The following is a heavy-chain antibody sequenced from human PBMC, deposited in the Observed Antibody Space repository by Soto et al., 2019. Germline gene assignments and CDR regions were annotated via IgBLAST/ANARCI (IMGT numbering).Heavy chain of an antibody. Sequence: GASVKVSCKASGYTFTSYGISWVRQAPGQGLEWMGWISAYNGNTNYAQKFQGRVTMTRNTSISTAYMELSSLRSEDTAVYYCARAGDVLVPAAIALAYYYYYGMDVWGQGTTVTVSS. D-gene: IGHD2-2*01. CDR3: ARAGDVLVPAAIALAYYYYYGMDV. J-gene: IGHJ6*02. V-gene: IGHV1-18*01. CDR2: ISAYNGNT. CDR1: GYTFTSYG.